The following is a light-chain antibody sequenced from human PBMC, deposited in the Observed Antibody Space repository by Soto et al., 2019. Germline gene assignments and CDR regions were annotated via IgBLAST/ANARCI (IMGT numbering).Light chain of an antibody. CDR1: QCIVNH. CDR2: DAS. V-gene: IGKV1-17*03. CDR3: LHHHNFPLT. Sequence: DIQMTQSPSAMSASVGDRVTITCRASQCIVNHLVWFQQKPGKVPKRLIYDASSLQAGVPSRFSGSGSGTDFTLTISSLQPEDFATYYCLHHHNFPLTFGQGTRLEIK. J-gene: IGKJ5*01.